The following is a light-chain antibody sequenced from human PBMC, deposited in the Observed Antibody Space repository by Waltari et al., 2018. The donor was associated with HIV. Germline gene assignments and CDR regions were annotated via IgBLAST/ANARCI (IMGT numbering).Light chain of an antibody. CDR2: DDS. CDR3: QGWDSSSDHEV. Sequence: SDVLTQPPSVSVAPGKTARITCGGNNVGGKSVHWYPQKPGQAPVLVIYDDSDLPSGRPERFSGSTAGNTATLTISRGEAGDEADYYCQGWDSSSDHEVFGGGTKLTVL. CDR1: NVGGKS. J-gene: IGLJ3*02. V-gene: IGLV3-21*04.